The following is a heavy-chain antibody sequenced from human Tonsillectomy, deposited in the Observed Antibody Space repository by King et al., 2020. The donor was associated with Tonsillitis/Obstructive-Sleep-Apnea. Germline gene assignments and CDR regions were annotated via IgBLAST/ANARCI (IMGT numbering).Heavy chain of an antibody. CDR3: ASDGGRGYGFDP. CDR2: INHSGST. J-gene: IGHJ5*02. D-gene: IGHD6-25*01. CDR1: GGSFSGYY. V-gene: IGHV4-34*01. Sequence: VQLQQLGAVLLKPSETLSLTFAVYGGSFSGYYWSWIRQPPGKGLEWIGEINHSGSTNYNPSLKSRVTISEDTSKNQVSLNLSSVTAADTAVYYCASDGGRGYGFDPWGQGTLVTVSS.